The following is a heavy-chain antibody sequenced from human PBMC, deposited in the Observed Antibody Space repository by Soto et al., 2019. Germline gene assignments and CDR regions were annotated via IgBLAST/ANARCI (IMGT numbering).Heavy chain of an antibody. CDR2: IVPIFGTA. Sequence: GXSVKVSCKASVDTFSSYAISWVRQTPGQGLEWMGGIVPIFGTANYAQKFQGRVTITADESTSTAYMELSSLRSEDTAVYYCARAPDSYYASGSYNWFDPWGQGTMVTVSS. V-gene: IGHV1-69*13. CDR1: VDTFSSYA. D-gene: IGHD3-10*01. CDR3: ARAPDSYYASGSYNWFDP. J-gene: IGHJ5*02.